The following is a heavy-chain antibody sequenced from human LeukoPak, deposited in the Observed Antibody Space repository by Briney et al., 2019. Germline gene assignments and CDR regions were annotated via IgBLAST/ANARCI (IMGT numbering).Heavy chain of an antibody. J-gene: IGHJ4*02. CDR3: AREPGETDEGFEY. CDR2: IYYSGST. V-gene: IGHV4-61*01. Sequence: SETLSLTCTVSGGSFSSGSYYWNWIRQPPGKGLEWIGHIYYSGSTDYNPSLKSRVTISADTSKNQFSLKMTSVTAADTAVYYCAREPGETDEGFEYWGQGTLVTVSS. CDR1: GGSFSSGSYY. D-gene: IGHD1-14*01.